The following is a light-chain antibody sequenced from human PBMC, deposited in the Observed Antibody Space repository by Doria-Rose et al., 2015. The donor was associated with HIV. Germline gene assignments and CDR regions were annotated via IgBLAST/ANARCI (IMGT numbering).Light chain of an antibody. CDR2: ASS. J-gene: IGKJ4*01. V-gene: IGKV1-39*01. Sequence: DIQMTQXXSXXXXXXXXXVTITCRASQSISYYLNWYQHKPGKAPKLLIYASSGLQSGVPSRFSGSGSXTDFTLTISSXQXEXFATYYCQQSYSIPLTFGGGTKVEI. CDR3: QQSYSIPLT. CDR1: QSISYY.